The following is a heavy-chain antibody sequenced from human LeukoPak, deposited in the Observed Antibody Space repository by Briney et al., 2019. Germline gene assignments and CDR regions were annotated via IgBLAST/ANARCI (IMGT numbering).Heavy chain of an antibody. CDR1: GFTFSNYA. Sequence: GGSLRLSCAASGFTFSNYAMSWVRQAPGKGLEWVSAISGSGGNTYYADSVKGRFTISRDNSKNTLYLQMNSLRAEDTAVYYCAKDLFLIVVVPAAPFDYWGQGTLVTVSS. CDR3: AKDLFLIVVVPAAPFDY. D-gene: IGHD2-2*01. CDR2: ISGSGGNT. V-gene: IGHV3-23*01. J-gene: IGHJ4*02.